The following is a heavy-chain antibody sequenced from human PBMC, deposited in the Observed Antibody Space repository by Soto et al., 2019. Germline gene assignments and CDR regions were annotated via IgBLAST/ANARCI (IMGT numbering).Heavy chain of an antibody. J-gene: IGHJ4*02. CDR1: GFTFSGSA. V-gene: IGHV3-73*02. CDR3: TRLYGVIRDY. D-gene: IGHD3-16*02. Sequence: EVQLVESGGGLVQPGGSLKLSCAASGFTFSGSAMHWVRQASGKGLEWIGRIRSKANSYATAYAASVKGRFTISRDDSKNTAYLQMNSLKTEDTAVYYCTRLYGVIRDYWGRGTLVTVSS. CDR2: IRSKANSYAT.